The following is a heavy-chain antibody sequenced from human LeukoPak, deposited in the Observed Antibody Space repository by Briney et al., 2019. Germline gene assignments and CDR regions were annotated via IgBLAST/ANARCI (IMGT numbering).Heavy chain of an antibody. D-gene: IGHD3-10*01. CDR3: ARDYRLLWFGEIPDY. Sequence: ASVKVSCKASGYTFTVYYMHWVRQAPGQGLEWMGWINPNSGGTNYALKFQGRVTMTRDTSISTAYMELSRLRSDDTAVYYCARDYRLLWFGEIPDYWGQGTLVTVSS. J-gene: IGHJ4*02. CDR2: INPNSGGT. CDR1: GYTFTVYY. V-gene: IGHV1-2*02.